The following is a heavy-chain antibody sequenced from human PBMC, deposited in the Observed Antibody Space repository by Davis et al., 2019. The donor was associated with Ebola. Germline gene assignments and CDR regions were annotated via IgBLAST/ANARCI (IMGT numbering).Heavy chain of an antibody. J-gene: IGHJ4*02. CDR3: ATLLRSTPRPRTDY. CDR2: IYYSGST. Sequence: PSETLSLTCTVSGGSVSSGSYYWSWIRQPPGKGLEWIGYIYYSGSTNYNPSLKSRVTISVDTSKNQFSLKLSSVTAADTAVYYCATLLRSTPRPRTDYWGQGLLVTVSS. CDR1: GGSVSSGSYY. D-gene: IGHD2-21*01. V-gene: IGHV4-61*01.